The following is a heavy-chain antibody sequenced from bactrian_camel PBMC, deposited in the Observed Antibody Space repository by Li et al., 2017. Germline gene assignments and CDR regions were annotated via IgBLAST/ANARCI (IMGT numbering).Heavy chain of an antibody. CDR1: GFTVSAYA. V-gene: IGHV3S40*01. J-gene: IGHJ7*01. CDR2: INAAGSST. Sequence: QLVESGGGLVQPGGSLRISCEASGFTVSAYAMSWVRQAPGKGLEWVSSINAAGSSTYYADSMKGRFTISRDNAKNTVYLQMASLKPEDTAVYYCVKSWAYGMDYWGKGTQVTVS. D-gene: IGHD1*01.